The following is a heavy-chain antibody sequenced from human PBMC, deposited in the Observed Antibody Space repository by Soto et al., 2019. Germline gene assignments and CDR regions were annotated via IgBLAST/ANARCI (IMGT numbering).Heavy chain of an antibody. D-gene: IGHD2-15*01. CDR1: GFTFSSYG. CDR2: ISYDGSNK. V-gene: IGHV3-30*18. J-gene: IGHJ4*02. CDR3: AKDWKYCSGGSCYSLFDY. Sequence: QVQLVESGGGVVQPGRSLRLSCAASGFTFSSYGMHWVRQAPGKGLEWVAVISYDGSNKYYADSVKGRFTISRDNSKNTLYLQMNCLRAEDTAVYYCAKDWKYCSGGSCYSLFDYWGQGTLVTVSS.